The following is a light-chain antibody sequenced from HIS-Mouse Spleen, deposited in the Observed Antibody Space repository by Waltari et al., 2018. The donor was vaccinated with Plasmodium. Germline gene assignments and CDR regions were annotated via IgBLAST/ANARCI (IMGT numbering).Light chain of an antibody. CDR3: QVCDSSSDHYV. CDR1: NIGSKS. J-gene: IGLJ1*01. CDR2: DVS. Sequence: SYVLTQPPSVSVAPGQTARITCGGNNIGSKSVHGYQQKPGQAPVLVVYDVSGRPSGIPERFSGSNSGNTATLTISRVEAGDEADYYCQVCDSSSDHYVFGTGTKVTVL. V-gene: IGLV3-21*02.